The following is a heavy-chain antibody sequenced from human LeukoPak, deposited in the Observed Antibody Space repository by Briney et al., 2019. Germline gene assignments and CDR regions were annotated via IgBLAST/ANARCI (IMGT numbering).Heavy chain of an antibody. CDR1: GFTFSSYA. V-gene: IGHV3-23*01. J-gene: IGHJ4*02. D-gene: IGHD1-14*01. Sequence: GGSLRLSCAASGFTFSSYAMSWVRQAPGKGLEWVSAISGSGGSTYYADSVKGRFTISRDNSKNTLYLQMNSLRAEDTAVYYCAKDPELKGLLGETNFDYWGQGTLVTVSS. CDR3: AKDPELKGLLGETNFDY. CDR2: ISGSGGST.